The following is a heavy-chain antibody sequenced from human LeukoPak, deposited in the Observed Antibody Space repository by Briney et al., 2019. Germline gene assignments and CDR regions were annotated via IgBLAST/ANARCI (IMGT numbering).Heavy chain of an antibody. CDR1: GFTFSSYA. Sequence: PGGSLRLSCAASGFTFSSYAMSWVRQAPGKGPEWVSAISGSGGSTYYADSVKGRFTISRDNSKNTLYLQMNSLRAEDTAVYYCAKRPETTYDSSGYYPYYFDYWGQGTLVTVSS. CDR2: ISGSGGST. J-gene: IGHJ4*02. CDR3: AKRPETTYDSSGYYPYYFDY. D-gene: IGHD3-22*01. V-gene: IGHV3-23*01.